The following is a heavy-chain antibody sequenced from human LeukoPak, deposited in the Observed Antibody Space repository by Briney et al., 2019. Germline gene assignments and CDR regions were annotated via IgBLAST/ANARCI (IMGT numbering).Heavy chain of an antibody. Sequence: ASVKVSCKASGYTFISYGISWMRQAPGQGLEWMGWISAYNGNTNYAQKLQGRVTMTTDTSTSTAYMELRSLRSDDTAVYYCARGPPSIAARVDGTSPYYYYYYMDVWGKGTTVTVSS. J-gene: IGHJ6*03. CDR1: GYTFISYG. CDR3: ARGPPSIAARVDGTSPYYYYYYMDV. D-gene: IGHD6-6*01. CDR2: ISAYNGNT. V-gene: IGHV1-18*04.